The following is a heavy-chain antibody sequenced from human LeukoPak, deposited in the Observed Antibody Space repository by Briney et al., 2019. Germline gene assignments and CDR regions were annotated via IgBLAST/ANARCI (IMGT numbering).Heavy chain of an antibody. CDR1: GGSITDYY. Sequence: SETLSLTCTISGGSITDYYWNWIRQSAGKGLEWIGRKSVSGHTNYRSSLESRVTMSVDTSKNQFSLRLTSVTAAGTAVYYCVRVSRIDYGANPEGDVWGKGITVIVSS. CDR3: VRVSRIDYGANPEGDV. V-gene: IGHV4-4*07. CDR2: KSVSGHT. J-gene: IGHJ6*04. D-gene: IGHD4/OR15-4a*01.